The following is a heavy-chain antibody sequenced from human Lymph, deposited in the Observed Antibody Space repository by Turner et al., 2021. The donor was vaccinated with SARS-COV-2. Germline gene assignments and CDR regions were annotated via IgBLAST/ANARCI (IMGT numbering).Heavy chain of an antibody. CDR1: GCTFTGYY. CDR2: INPNSGGT. J-gene: IGHJ6*02. V-gene: IGHV1-2*02. CDR3: ARDVERYNDFWSGYSGGYGLDV. D-gene: IGHD3-3*01. Sequence: QVQLVQSGAEVKKPGASVKVSCKASGCTFTGYYMHWVRQAPGQGREWMGWINPNSGGTNYAQKFQGRVTMTRDTSISTAYMELSRLRSDDTAVYYCARDVERYNDFWSGYSGGYGLDVWGQGTTVTVSS.